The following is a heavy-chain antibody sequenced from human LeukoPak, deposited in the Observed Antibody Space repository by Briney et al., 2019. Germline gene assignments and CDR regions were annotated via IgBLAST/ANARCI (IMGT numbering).Heavy chain of an antibody. CDR3: ARHRGYSYRWLDY. V-gene: IGHV4-59*01. D-gene: IGHD5-18*01. CDR2: IYYSGST. CDR1: GGSISTYY. Sequence: PSETLSLTCTVSGGSISTYYWSRIRQPPGKGLEWIGYIYYSGSTNYNPSLKSRVTISVDTSKNQFSLKLSSVTAADTAVYYCARHRGYSYRWLDYWGQGTLVTVSS. J-gene: IGHJ4*02.